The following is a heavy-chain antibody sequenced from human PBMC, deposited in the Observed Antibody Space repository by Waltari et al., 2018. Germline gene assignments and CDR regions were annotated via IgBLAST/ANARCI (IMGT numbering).Heavy chain of an antibody. CDR1: GFTFSSYS. D-gene: IGHD3-9*01. Sequence: EVQLVESGGGLVKPGGSLRLSCAASGFTFSSYSMNWVRQAPGKGLEWVSSISSSSSYIYYADSVKGRFTSSRDNAKNSLYLQMNSLRAEDTAVYYCAREQDILTGYLGYFDYWGQGTLVTVSS. CDR2: ISSSSSYI. J-gene: IGHJ4*02. V-gene: IGHV3-21*01. CDR3: AREQDILTGYLGYFDY.